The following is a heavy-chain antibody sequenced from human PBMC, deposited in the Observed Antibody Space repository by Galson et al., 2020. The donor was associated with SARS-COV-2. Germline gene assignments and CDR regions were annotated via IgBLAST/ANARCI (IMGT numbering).Heavy chain of an antibody. D-gene: IGHD2-2*01. Sequence: GGSLRLSCAASGFTFSSYEMNWVRQAPGKGLEWVSYISSSGSTIYYADSVKGRFTISRDNAKNSLYLQMNSLRAEDTAVYYCASELGYCSSTSCSYCMDVWGQGTTVTVSS. V-gene: IGHV3-48*03. J-gene: IGHJ6*02. CDR3: ASELGYCSSTSCSYCMDV. CDR1: GFTFSSYE. CDR2: ISSSGSTI.